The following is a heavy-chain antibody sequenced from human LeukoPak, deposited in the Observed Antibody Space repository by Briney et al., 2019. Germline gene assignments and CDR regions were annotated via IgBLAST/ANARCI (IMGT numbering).Heavy chain of an antibody. CDR3: AREKACSTTSCYAFDI. CDR2: IYYTGNA. CDR1: GASISSGGFL. V-gene: IGHV4-31*03. Sequence: SETLSLTCTVSGASISSGGFLWHWIRQLPGMDLEWIGNIYYTGNAGYNPSLKSRVTISGDTSMNQFSLKLTSVTAADTAVYYCAREKACSTTSCYAFDIWDQGTLVTVSS. J-gene: IGHJ3*02. D-gene: IGHD2-2*01.